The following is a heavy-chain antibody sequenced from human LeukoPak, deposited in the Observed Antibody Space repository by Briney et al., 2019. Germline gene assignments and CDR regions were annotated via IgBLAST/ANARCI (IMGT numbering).Heavy chain of an antibody. CDR3: ARAGISVAGTWFDP. CDR1: GYSISSGYY. D-gene: IGHD6-19*01. Sequence: SETLSLTCTVSGYSISSGYYWGWIRQPPGKGLEWIGSIYHSGSTYYNPSLKSRVTMSVDTSKNQFSLKLSSVTAADTAVYYCARAGISVAGTWFDPWGQGTLVTVSS. V-gene: IGHV4-38-2*02. J-gene: IGHJ5*02. CDR2: IYHSGST.